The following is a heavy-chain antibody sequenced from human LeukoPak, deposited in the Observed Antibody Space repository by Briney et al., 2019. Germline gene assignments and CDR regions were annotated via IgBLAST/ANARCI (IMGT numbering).Heavy chain of an antibody. CDR3: AKVPSAYFDY. CDR1: GFTFSSYD. D-gene: IGHD3-10*01. Sequence: PGGSLRLSCAASGFTFSSYDMSWVRQAPGKGLEWVSAISGSGGSTYYADSVKGRFTITRDNSKNTLYLQMNSLRAEDTDVYYCAKVPSAYFDYWGQGTLVTVSS. J-gene: IGHJ4*02. CDR2: ISGSGGST. V-gene: IGHV3-23*01.